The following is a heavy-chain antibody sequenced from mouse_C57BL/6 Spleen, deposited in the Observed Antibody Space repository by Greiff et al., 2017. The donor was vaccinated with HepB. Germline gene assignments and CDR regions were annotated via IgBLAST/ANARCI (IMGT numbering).Heavy chain of an antibody. J-gene: IGHJ3*01. Sequence: EVQLQQSGAELVRPGASVKLSCTASGFNIKDDYMHWVKQRPEQGLEWIGWIDPENGDTEYASKLQGKATITADTSSNTAYLQLSSLTSEDTAVYYCTRSNSAWFAYWGQGTLVTVSA. CDR3: TRSNSAWFAY. CDR2: IDPENGDT. V-gene: IGHV14-4*01. D-gene: IGHD2-5*01. CDR1: GFNIKDDY.